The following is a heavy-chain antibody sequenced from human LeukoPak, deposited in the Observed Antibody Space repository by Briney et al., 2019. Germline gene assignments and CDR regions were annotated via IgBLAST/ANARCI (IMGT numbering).Heavy chain of an antibody. V-gene: IGHV3-23*01. D-gene: IGHD6-19*01. CDR3: ARGSTAAAPGWVY. J-gene: IGHJ4*01. CDR1: GFSFTDYA. Sequence: GGSLRLSCAASGFSFTDYAMSWARQPPGEGLEWVSAVSGDGDTTDYVDSVKGRFTISRDNSRNTVHLQIDSLRIEDTGVYYCARGSTAAAPGWVYWGHGTLVTVSS. CDR2: VSGDGDTT.